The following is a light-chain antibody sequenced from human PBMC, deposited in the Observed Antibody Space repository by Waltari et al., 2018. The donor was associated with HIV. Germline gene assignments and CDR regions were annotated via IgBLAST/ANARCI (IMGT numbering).Light chain of an antibody. CDR3: SSYSPRGFVM. V-gene: IGLV2-14*01. J-gene: IGLJ3*02. Sequence: HSVLTQPASVSGSPGQSITISCSGPTSDMSSLNFVSWYQQSPRRAPKLLIFEVSSWAVGISDRFSGSKSWDTASLTSSALRTEEEADYFCSSYSPRGFVMFGGGTKVTVL. CDR2: EVS. CDR1: TSDMSSLNF.